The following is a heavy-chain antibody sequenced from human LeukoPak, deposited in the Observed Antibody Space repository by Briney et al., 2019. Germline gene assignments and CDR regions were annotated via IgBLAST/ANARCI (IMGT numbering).Heavy chain of an antibody. J-gene: IGHJ6*04. V-gene: IGHV3-23*01. Sequence: GGSLRLSCAASGFTFSSYGMTWVRQAPGKGLEWVSGISGSGDSTYYADSVKGRFTISRDNSKNTLYLQVNSLRAEDTAVYYCAKGSGPGSYSGMDVWGIGTTVTVSS. CDR1: GFTFSSYG. D-gene: IGHD3-10*01. CDR2: ISGSGDST. CDR3: AKGSGPGSYSGMDV.